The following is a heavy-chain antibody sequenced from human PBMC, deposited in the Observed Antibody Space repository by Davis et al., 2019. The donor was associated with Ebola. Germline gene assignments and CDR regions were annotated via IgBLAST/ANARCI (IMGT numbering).Heavy chain of an antibody. CDR2: IDPSDSNT. CDR1: GYSFTNYD. V-gene: IGHV5-10-1*01. J-gene: IGHJ5*02. D-gene: IGHD6-19*01. Sequence: GESLKISCKGSGYSFTNYDITWVRQMPGKGLEWMGRIDPSDSNTNYSPSFQGHVTISADKSISTAYLQWSTLKASDTAMYYCARGEDNSGWYGWWFFEPWGQGTLVTVSS. CDR3: ARGEDNSGWYGWWFFEP.